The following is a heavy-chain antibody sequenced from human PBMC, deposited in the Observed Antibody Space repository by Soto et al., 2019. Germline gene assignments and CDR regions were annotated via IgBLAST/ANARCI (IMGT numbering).Heavy chain of an antibody. J-gene: IGHJ6*02. CDR1: GFSLSTSGVG. Sequence: QITLKESGPTLVKPTQTLTLTCTFSGFSLSTSGVGVGWIRQPPGKALEWLALIYWDDDKRYSPSLKRRLNITKDTSNNQVVLTMTNMNPVDTATYYCAHTLPPWGGMDVWGQGTTVTVSS. CDR3: AHTLPPWGGMDV. D-gene: IGHD7-27*01. CDR2: IYWDDDK. V-gene: IGHV2-5*02.